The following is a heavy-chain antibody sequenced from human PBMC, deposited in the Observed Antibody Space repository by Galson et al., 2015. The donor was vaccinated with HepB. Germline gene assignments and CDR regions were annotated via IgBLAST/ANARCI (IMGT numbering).Heavy chain of an antibody. CDR2: IIGSGGST. V-gene: IGHV3-23*01. D-gene: IGHD3-10*02. CDR3: AKRRGRMFQFSNHYSYYAMDV. CDR1: GITFTSYA. Sequence: SLRLSCAASGITFTSYAMSWVRQAPGKGLEWVSGIIGSGGSTYYADSVAGRFTISRDNSKNTLFLQMNNVRAEDTAVYYCAKRRGRMFQFSNHYSYYAMDVWGQGTTVTVSS. J-gene: IGHJ6*02.